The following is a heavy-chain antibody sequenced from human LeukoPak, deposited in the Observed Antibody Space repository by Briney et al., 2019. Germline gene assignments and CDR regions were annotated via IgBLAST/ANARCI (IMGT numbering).Heavy chain of an antibody. V-gene: IGHV3-30*18. J-gene: IGHJ5*02. D-gene: IGHD3-10*01. Sequence: PGGSLRLSCAASGFTFSSYDMHWVRQAPGKGLEWVAIISSDGSSKYYADSVKGRFTISRDNSKDTLYLQMNSLNSEDTAMYYCAKAWGYYASGTYYNRIPDRWGQGTLVTVSS. CDR2: ISSDGSSK. CDR1: GFTFSSYD. CDR3: AKAWGYYASGTYYNRIPDR.